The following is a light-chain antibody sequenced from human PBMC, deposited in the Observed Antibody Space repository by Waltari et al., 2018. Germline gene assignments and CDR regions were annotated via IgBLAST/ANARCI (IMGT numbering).Light chain of an antibody. CDR2: WAS. V-gene: IGKV4-1*01. CDR3: QQYYESPLT. Sequence: DNVMTPSPGPLAVSLSERTTIHCRSSQSILGTSENKKRLAWYQQKPGQPLKLLIYWASTRETGVPDRFSGSGSGTEFSLTISSVQAEDAAVYYCQQYYESPLTFGQGTKVEIE. CDR1: QSILGTSENKKR. J-gene: IGKJ1*01.